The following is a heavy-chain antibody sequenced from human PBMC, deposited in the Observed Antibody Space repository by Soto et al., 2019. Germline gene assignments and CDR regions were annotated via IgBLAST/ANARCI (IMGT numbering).Heavy chain of an antibody. CDR3: ARDLDGSIAVASLYYYGMDV. Sequence: PSQTLSLTCAISGDSVASNSAAWNWIRQSPSRGLEWLGRTYYRSKWYTDYAESVKSRITINPDTSKNQFSLQLNSVTPEDTAVYYCARDLDGSIAVASLYYYGMDVWGQGTTVTVSS. J-gene: IGHJ6*02. D-gene: IGHD6-19*01. CDR2: TYYRSKWYT. CDR1: GDSVASNSAA. V-gene: IGHV6-1*01.